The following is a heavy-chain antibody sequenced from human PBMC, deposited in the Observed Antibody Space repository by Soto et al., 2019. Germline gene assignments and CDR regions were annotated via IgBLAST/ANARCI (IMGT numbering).Heavy chain of an antibody. D-gene: IGHD3-22*01. CDR2: VYYSGTT. V-gene: IGHV4-30-4*01. CDR3: ATYSDSSGQTFDC. CDR1: GGSISSGDHY. Sequence: SETLSLTCTVSGGSISSGDHYWSWIRQPPGKGLEWIGYVYYSGTTYSNPSLKSRITISVDTSQNLFSWSLSSETAADTAVYLGATYSDSSGQTFDCWGQGPRVTVSS. J-gene: IGHJ4*02.